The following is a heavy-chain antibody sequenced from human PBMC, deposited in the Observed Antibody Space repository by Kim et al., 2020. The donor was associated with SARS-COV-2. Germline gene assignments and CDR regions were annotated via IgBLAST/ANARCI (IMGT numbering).Heavy chain of an antibody. V-gene: IGHV3-21*01. Sequence: GGSLRLSCAASGFTFSSYSMNWVRQAPGKGLEWVSSISSSSSYIYYADSVKGRFTISRDNAKNSLYLQMNSLRAEDTAVYYCARVRPRGGSGYYYYGMDVWGQGTTVTVSS. J-gene: IGHJ6*02. CDR3: ARVRPRGGSGYYYYGMDV. CDR1: GFTFSSYS. D-gene: IGHD3-10*01. CDR2: ISSSSSYI.